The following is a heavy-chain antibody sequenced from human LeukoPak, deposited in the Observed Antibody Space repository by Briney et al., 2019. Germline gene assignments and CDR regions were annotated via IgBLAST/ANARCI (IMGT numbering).Heavy chain of an antibody. CDR3: ARRSPLYGSGSYYLGY. J-gene: IGHJ4*02. CDR1: GGSFSGYY. D-gene: IGHD3-10*01. V-gene: IGHV4-34*01. CDR2: INHSGCT. Sequence: SETLSLTCAVYGGSFSGYYWSWIRQPPGKGLEWIGEINHSGCTNYNPSLKSRVTISVDTSKNQFSLKLSSVTAADTAVYYCARRSPLYGSGSYYLGYWGQGTLVTVSS.